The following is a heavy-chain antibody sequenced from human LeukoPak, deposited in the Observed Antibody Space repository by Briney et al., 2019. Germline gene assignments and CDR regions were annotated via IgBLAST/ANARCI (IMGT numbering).Heavy chain of an antibody. Sequence: SVKVSCMSSGGTFNTHIFNWVRQAPGQGLEWMGRITPIIGTTKYAQRFQGRVTITADTSTSTAYLELRGLTYDDSAVYYCTRVTLRGSKYNWFDPWGQGTHVSVSS. D-gene: IGHD1-26*01. CDR2: ITPIIGTT. V-gene: IGHV1-69*08. CDR1: GGTFNTHI. J-gene: IGHJ5*02. CDR3: TRVTLRGSKYNWFDP.